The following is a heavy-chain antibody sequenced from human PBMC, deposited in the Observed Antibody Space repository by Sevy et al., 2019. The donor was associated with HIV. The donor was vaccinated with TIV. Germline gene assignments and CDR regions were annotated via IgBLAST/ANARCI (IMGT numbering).Heavy chain of an antibody. J-gene: IGHJ4*02. D-gene: IGHD3-22*01. CDR2: IRYDGSNK. V-gene: IGHV3-30*02. CDR1: GFTFSGYG. CDR3: AKVGSSGYYSQYYFDY. Sequence: GGSLRLSCAASGFTFSGYGMHWVRQAPGKGLEWVAFIRYDGSNKYYADSVKGRFTISRDNSKNTLYLQMNSLRAEDTAVYYCAKVGSSGYYSQYYFDYWGQGTLVTVSS.